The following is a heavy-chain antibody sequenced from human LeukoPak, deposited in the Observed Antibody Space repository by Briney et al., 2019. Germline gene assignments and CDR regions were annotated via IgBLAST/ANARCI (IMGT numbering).Heavy chain of an antibody. Sequence: SETLSLTCAVSTDSISSHYWSWIRQPPGKGLEWIGYISYIGSTNYNPSLKSRVTMSIDTSKNQLSMELRFLTAADTAVYYCATSYDGKTAPYDLWGHGTLVTVSS. J-gene: IGHJ5*02. CDR3: ATSYDGKTAPYDL. D-gene: IGHD4-23*01. V-gene: IGHV4-59*08. CDR1: TDSISSHY. CDR2: ISYIGST.